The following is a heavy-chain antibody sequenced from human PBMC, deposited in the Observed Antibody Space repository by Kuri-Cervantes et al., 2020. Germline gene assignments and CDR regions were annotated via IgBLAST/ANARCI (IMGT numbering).Heavy chain of an antibody. CDR1: GFTVSSNY. CDR3: ARRLLWFGGGYYFDY. V-gene: IGHV3-11*01. D-gene: IGHD3-10*01. CDR2: ISSSGSTI. J-gene: IGHJ4*02. Sequence: GESLKISCAASGFTVSSNYMSWIRQAPGKGLEWVSYISSSGSTIYYADSVKGRFTISRDNAKNSLYLQMNSLRAEDTAVYYCARRLLWFGGGYYFDYWGQGTLVTVSS.